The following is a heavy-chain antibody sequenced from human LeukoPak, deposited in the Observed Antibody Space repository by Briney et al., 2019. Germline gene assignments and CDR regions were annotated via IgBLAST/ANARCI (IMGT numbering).Heavy chain of an antibody. V-gene: IGHV4-61*02. D-gene: IGHD7-27*01. CDR1: GGSISSGTSY. CDR3: ARGPYAWGYIDY. CDR2: FYTSGST. Sequence: PSETLSLTCTVSGGSISSGTSYWSWIRQPAGKGLEWIGRFYTSGSTNYNPSLKSRVTISVDTSKNQFSLKLSSVTAADTTVYYCARGPYAWGYIDYWGQGTLVTVSS. J-gene: IGHJ4*02.